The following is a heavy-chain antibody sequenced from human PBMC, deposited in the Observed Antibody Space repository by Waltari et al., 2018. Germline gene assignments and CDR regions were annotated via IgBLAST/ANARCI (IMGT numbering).Heavy chain of an antibody. Sequence: QVQLQQWGAGLLKPSETLSLTCAVYGGSFSGYYWSWIRQPPGKGLEWIGEINHSGSTNYNPSLKIRVTISVDTSKNQFSLKLSSVTAADTAVYYCARGYSSGWYGFWGQGTLVTVSS. J-gene: IGHJ4*02. D-gene: IGHD6-19*01. CDR2: INHSGST. V-gene: IGHV4-34*01. CDR3: ARGYSSGWYGF. CDR1: GGSFSGYY.